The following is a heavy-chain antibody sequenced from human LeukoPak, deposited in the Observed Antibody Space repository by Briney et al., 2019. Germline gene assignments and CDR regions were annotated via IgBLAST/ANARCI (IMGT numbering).Heavy chain of an antibody. CDR3: XXXXXXXXDYYFDY. J-gene: IGHJ4*02. V-gene: IGHV4-31*03. CDR1: GGSISSGGYY. Sequence: SETLSLTCTVSGGSISSGGYYWSWIRQHPGKGLEWIGYIYYSGSTYYNPSLKSRVTISVDTSKNQFSLKLSSVTAADTAVYXXXXXXXXXXDYYFDYWGQGTLVTVSS. D-gene: IGHD4-17*01. CDR2: IYYSGST.